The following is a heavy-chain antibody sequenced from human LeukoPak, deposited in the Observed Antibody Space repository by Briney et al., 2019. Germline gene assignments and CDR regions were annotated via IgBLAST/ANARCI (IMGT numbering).Heavy chain of an antibody. CDR2: VSSTSRST. CDR3: ARDRPPRPFDC. Sequence: GGSLRLPCAASGFTFSTFSMNWVRQAPGKRLEWLSYVSSTSRSTYYAASVKGRFTISRDNANNSLYLQMSGLKVEDTAVYYCARDRPPRPFDCWGPGVLVTVSS. J-gene: IGHJ4*02. D-gene: IGHD6-6*01. V-gene: IGHV3-48*01. CDR1: GFTFSTFS.